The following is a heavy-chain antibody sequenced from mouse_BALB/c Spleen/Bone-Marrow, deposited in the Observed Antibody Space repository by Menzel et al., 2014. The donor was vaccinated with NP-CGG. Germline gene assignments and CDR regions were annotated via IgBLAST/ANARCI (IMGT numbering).Heavy chain of an antibody. Sequence: VQLKASGGGLLQPGGSLKLSCAASGFPFSSYAMSWVRQTPEKRLEWVATISSGGSYTYYPDSVKGRFPISRDNARNTLYLQMSSLRSEDTAMYYCARGGGYDWYFDVWGAGTTVTVSS. CDR1: GFPFSSYA. V-gene: IGHV5-9-3*01. CDR3: ARGGGYDWYFDV. D-gene: IGHD2-2*01. J-gene: IGHJ1*01. CDR2: ISSGGSYT.